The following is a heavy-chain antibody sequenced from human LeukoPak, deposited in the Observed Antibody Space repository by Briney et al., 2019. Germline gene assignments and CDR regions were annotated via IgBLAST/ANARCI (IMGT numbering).Heavy chain of an antibody. D-gene: IGHD6-19*01. CDR3: ARNGYSSGWYRLEAFDI. Sequence: ASVKVSCKASGYTFTSYDINWVRQATGQGLEWMGWMNPNSGNTGYAQKFQGRVTMTRNTSISTAYMELSSLRSEDTAVYYCARNGYSSGWYRLEAFDIWGQGTMVTVSS. CDR2: MNPNSGNT. CDR1: GYTFTSYD. V-gene: IGHV1-8*01. J-gene: IGHJ3*02.